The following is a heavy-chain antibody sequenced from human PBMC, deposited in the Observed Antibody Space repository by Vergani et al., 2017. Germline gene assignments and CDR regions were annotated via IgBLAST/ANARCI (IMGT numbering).Heavy chain of an antibody. CDR3: ARDKAAMDVSYYXGMDV. CDR1: GGTFSSYA. J-gene: IGHJ6*02. D-gene: IGHD5-18*01. V-gene: IGHV1-69*04. Sequence: QVQLVQSGAAVKKPGSSFKVPCKASGGTFSSYAISWVRQAPGQGLEWMGRIIPILGLANYAQKFQGRVTITADKSTSTAYMELSSLRSGDTAVYYCARDKAAMDVSYYXGMDVWGQGTTVTVSS. CDR2: IIPILGLA.